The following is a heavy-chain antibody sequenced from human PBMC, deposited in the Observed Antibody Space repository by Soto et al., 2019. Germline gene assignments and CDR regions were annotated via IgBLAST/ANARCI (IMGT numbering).Heavy chain of an antibody. D-gene: IGHD3-3*01. V-gene: IGHV1-69*12. CDR1: GGTFSSYA. CDR3: ACAVKGYELCGGYDGYHDYYGMAV. Sequence: QVQLVQSGAEVKKPGSSVKVSCKASGGTFSSYAISWVRQAPGQGLEWMGGIIPIFGTANYAQKFQGRVTLTADESTRTADMELSSRRSEDTAVYYCACAVKGYELCGGYDGYHDYYGMAVWCRGTTVTVS. J-gene: IGHJ6*02. CDR2: IIPIFGTA.